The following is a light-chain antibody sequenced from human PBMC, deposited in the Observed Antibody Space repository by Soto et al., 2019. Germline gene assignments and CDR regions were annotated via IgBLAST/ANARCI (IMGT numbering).Light chain of an antibody. CDR3: QQYGSSPLLT. Sequence: EIVLTQSPDTLSLSPGDRATLSCRASQSVTSNSLAWYQQKPSQAPRLLIYVASIRATGIPDRFSGSVSGTDFTLTISRLEPEDCAVYHCQQYGSSPLLTFGGGTTVDIK. CDR2: VAS. J-gene: IGKJ4*01. CDR1: QSVTSNS. V-gene: IGKV3-20*01.